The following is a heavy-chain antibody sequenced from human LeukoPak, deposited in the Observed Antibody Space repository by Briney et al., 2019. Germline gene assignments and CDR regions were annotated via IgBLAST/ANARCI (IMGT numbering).Heavy chain of an antibody. CDR1: GYSFTNYW. J-gene: IGHJ6*02. CDR2: IYPGDSDT. Sequence: GESLKISCKGFGYSFTNYWIGWVRQMSGEGLEWMGIIYPGDSDTRYSPSFHGQVTISADKSISTAYLQWSSLKASDTAMYYCASHTTGIPAGGYYYGMDVWGQGTTVTVSS. CDR3: ASHTTGIPAGGYYYGMDV. D-gene: IGHD6-13*01. V-gene: IGHV5-51*01.